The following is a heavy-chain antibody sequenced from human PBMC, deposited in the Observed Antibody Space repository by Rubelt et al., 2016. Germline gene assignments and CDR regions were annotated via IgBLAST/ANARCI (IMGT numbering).Heavy chain of an antibody. Sequence: SEAEVKKPGASVKVSCKASGYTFSNYGVTWVRQAPGQGLEWMGGFDPEDGETIYAQKFQGRVTMTEDTSTDKAYMELRGLTSDDTAVYYCARAGAEVTTHFDLWGQGTRVTVSS. CDR1: GYTFSNYG. CDR3: ARAGAEVTTHFDL. V-gene: IGHV1-24*01. D-gene: IGHD4-17*01. CDR2: FDPEDGET. J-gene: IGHJ4*02.